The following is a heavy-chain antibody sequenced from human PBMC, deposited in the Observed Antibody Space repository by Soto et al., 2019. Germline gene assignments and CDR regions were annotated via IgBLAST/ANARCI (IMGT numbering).Heavy chain of an antibody. CDR2: TYYRSKWYF. J-gene: IGHJ4*02. D-gene: IGHD3-3*01. CDR3: ARDGVTPFDF. Sequence: QTLSFTSAISGDRVSRNSVAWHWIRQSPSRGLEWLGRTYYRSKWYFDYALSVKSRISIKADTSANQFSLQLISVPPQDTAVYYCARDGVTPFDFWGQGIQPTVSS. CDR1: GDRVSRNSVA. V-gene: IGHV6-1*01.